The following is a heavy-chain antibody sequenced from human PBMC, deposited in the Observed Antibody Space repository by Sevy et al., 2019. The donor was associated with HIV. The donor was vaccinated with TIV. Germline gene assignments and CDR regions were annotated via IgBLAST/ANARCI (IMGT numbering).Heavy chain of an antibody. V-gene: IGHV3-30*04. Sequence: GGSLRLSCAASGFTFGNHAIHWVRQAPGKGLEWVAIISFDGRNEKYADSVKGRFTTSRDTSKDTVYLQMTRLRTEDTAVYYCARDRCTDGVCFRSGYFDYWGQGTLVTVSS. J-gene: IGHJ4*01. CDR3: ARDRCTDGVCFRSGYFDY. D-gene: IGHD2-8*01. CDR1: GFTFGNHA. CDR2: ISFDGRNE.